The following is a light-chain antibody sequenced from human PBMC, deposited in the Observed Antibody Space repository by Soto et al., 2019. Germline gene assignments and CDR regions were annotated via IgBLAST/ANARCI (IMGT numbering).Light chain of an antibody. Sequence: DIPLTQSPSTVSASVGDRVTITCRASQSISSWLAWYQQKPGKAPKLLIYKASSLESGVPSRFSGSGSGTEFTLTISSLQPDDFATYYCQQYNSYWTFGQGTKVDIK. V-gene: IGKV1-5*03. CDR2: KAS. CDR3: QQYNSYWT. J-gene: IGKJ1*01. CDR1: QSISSW.